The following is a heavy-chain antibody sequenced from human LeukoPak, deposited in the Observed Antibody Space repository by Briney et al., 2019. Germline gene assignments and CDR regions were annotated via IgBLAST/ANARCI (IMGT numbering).Heavy chain of an antibody. CDR2: INHSGST. V-gene: IGHV4-34*01. D-gene: IGHD1-26*01. CDR3: ARGGVGATNDLHRFDP. J-gene: IGHJ5*02. CDR1: GGSFSGYY. Sequence: SETLSLTCAVYGGSFSGYYWSWIRQPPGKGLEWIGEINHSGSTNYNPSLKSRVTISVDTSKNQFSLKLSSVTAADTAVYYCARGGVGATNDLHRFDPWGQGTLVTVSS.